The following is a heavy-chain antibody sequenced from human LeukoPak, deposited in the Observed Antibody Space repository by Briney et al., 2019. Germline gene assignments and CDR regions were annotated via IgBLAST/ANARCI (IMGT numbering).Heavy chain of an antibody. CDR2: ITASGATT. D-gene: IGHD3-3*01. CDR3: AKDTRYLEWYTYYYYYMDV. J-gene: IGHJ6*03. Sequence: GGSLRLSCATSGFTFSAHHMNWVRQAPGKGLEWVSGITASGATTYYADSVKGRFTISRDNSKNTLYLQMNSLRAEDTAVYYCAKDTRYLEWYTYYYYYMDVWGKGTTVTVSS. CDR1: GFTFSAHH. V-gene: IGHV3-23*01.